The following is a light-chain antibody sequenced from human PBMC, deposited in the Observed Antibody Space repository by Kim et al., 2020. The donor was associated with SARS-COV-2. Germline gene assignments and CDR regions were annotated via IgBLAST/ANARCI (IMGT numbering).Light chain of an antibody. CDR3: KQYNTYPWT. V-gene: IGKV1-5*01. Sequence: ASVGDRDTITCRASESISSWLAWYQQKPGKPLNLVVYDAYSLARGVTTRFSGRGWGTEFTHTISSLQPDDFATYYCKQYNTYPWTFGQGTKVDIK. J-gene: IGKJ1*01. CDR1: ESISSW. CDR2: DAY.